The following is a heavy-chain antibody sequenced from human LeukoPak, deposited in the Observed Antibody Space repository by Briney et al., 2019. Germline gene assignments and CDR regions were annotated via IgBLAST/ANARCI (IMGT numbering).Heavy chain of an antibody. V-gene: IGHV4-59*01. CDR3: ARAPPEGYFDY. CDR2: IYYSGST. Sequence: SETLSLTCTVSGGSISSYYWSWIRQPPGKGLEWIGYIYYSGSTNYNPSLKSRVTISVDTSKNQFSLKLSSVTAADTAVYYCARAPPEGYFDYWGQGTLVTVSS. CDR1: GGSISSYY. J-gene: IGHJ4*02.